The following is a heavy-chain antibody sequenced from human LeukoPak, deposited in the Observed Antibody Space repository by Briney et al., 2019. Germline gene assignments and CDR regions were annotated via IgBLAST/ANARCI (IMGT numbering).Heavy chain of an antibody. D-gene: IGHD5-18*01. CDR2: ISYDGTNK. CDR3: ARNGIPHDAFDI. V-gene: IGHV3-30-3*01. J-gene: IGHJ3*02. CDR1: GFTFSNYA. Sequence: PGRSLRLSCAASGFTFSNYAMHWVRQAPGKGLEWVAVISYDGTNKYYADSVKGRFTISRDNSKNTMYLQMNSLRAEDTAVYYCARNGIPHDAFDIWGQGTVVTVSS.